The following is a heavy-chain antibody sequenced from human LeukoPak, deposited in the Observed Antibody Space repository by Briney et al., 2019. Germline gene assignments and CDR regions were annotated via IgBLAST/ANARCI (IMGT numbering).Heavy chain of an antibody. CDR1: GFTFSNTW. CDR3: ARDHPVGFTMVRGSPGDY. V-gene: IGHV3-7*01. D-gene: IGHD3-10*01. CDR2: IKQDGSEK. J-gene: IGHJ4*02. Sequence: GGSLRLSCAASGFTFSNTWMSWVRQAPGKGLEWVANIKQDGSEKYYVDSVKGRFTISRDNAKNSLYLQMNSLRAEDTAVYYCARDHPVGFTMVRGSPGDYWGQGTLVTVSS.